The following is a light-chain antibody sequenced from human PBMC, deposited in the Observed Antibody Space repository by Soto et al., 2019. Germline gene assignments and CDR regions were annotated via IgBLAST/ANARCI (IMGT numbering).Light chain of an antibody. V-gene: IGKV1-39*01. J-gene: IGKJ5*01. CDR1: QSISRY. CDR2: GAS. CDR3: QQNCNTLIT. Sequence: DIQMTQSPSSLSASVGDRVTITCRASQSISRYLNWYQQKPGKAPKLLIYGASSLQSGVPSRFSGSGSGTDFTLTISSLQPEDFTTYYCQQNCNTLITFGQGTRLEIK.